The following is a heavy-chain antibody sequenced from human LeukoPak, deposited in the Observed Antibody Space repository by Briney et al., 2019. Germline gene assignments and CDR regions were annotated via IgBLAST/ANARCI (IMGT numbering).Heavy chain of an antibody. Sequence: GESLKISCKGSGYNFTNYWIGWVRQMPGKGLEWMGITYPSDSDTRYRPSFQGQVTISADKSTSTAYLQWSGLKASDTAMYYCARVYYDSSGYYLYDAFDIWGPGTMVTVSS. J-gene: IGHJ3*02. CDR1: GYNFTNYW. D-gene: IGHD3-22*01. CDR2: TYPSDSDT. CDR3: ARVYYDSSGYYLYDAFDI. V-gene: IGHV5-51*01.